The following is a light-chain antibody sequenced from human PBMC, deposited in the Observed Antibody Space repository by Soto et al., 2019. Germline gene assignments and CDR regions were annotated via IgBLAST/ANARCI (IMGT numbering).Light chain of an antibody. CDR3: QQLNTYPLT. J-gene: IGKJ4*01. CDR1: QGISSY. CDR2: AVS. V-gene: IGKV1-9*01. Sequence: DIQLTQSPSFLSASVGDRVTITCRASQGISSYLAWYQQKPGKAPKLLIYAVSTLKSGVPSRFSGSGSGTEFTLTISSLQPEDFATYCCQQLNTYPLTFGGGTKVEI.